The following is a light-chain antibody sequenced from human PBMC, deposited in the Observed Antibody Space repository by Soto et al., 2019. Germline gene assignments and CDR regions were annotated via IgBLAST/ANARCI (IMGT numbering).Light chain of an antibody. Sequence: EILLTQSPATLSLSPGERATLSSRASQSIRNTLAWNQQKPGQAPRLHLSDVSFRATDIPPRFSGSGSGTEFTLTISSLQSEDFAVCYCLQYQNWPRTFGQGTKVEIK. CDR2: DVS. V-gene: IGKV3-15*01. CDR3: LQYQNWPRT. J-gene: IGKJ1*01. CDR1: QSIRNT.